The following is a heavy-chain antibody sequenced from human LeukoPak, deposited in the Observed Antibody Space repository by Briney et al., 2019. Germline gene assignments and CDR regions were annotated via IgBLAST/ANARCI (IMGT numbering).Heavy chain of an antibody. V-gene: IGHV3-53*01. CDR2: IYSGGST. Sequence: GGSLGLSCAVSGFIVSSNYMSWVRQAPGKGLEWVSVIYSGGSTYYADSVKGRFTISRDNSKNTLYLQMNSLRAEDTAVYYCASTHLGYCSSVSCQNDYWGQGTLVTVSS. CDR1: GFIVSSNY. CDR3: ASTHLGYCSSVSCQNDY. J-gene: IGHJ4*02. D-gene: IGHD2-15*01.